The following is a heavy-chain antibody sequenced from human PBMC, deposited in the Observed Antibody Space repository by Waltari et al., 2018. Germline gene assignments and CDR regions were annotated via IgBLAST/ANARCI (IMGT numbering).Heavy chain of an antibody. CDR3: ARILPQNYYDSSGNDAFDI. CDR1: GGSISSYY. J-gene: IGHJ3*02. D-gene: IGHD3-22*01. Sequence: QVQLQESGPGLVKPSETLSLTCTVPGGSISSYYWSWIRQPPGKGLEWIGYIYYSGSTNYNPSLKSRVTISVDTSKNQFSLKLSSVTAADTAVYYCARILPQNYYDSSGNDAFDIWGQGTMVTVSS. V-gene: IGHV4-59*01. CDR2: IYYSGST.